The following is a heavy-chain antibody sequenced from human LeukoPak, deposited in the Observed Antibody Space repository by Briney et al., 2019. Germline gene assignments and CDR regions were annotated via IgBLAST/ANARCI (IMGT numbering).Heavy chain of an antibody. J-gene: IGHJ4*02. D-gene: IGHD6-19*01. CDR1: GFTFSTSD. CDR2: ISTSGSTM. Sequence: GGSLRLSCAASGFTFSTSDMNWVRQAPGRGLEWLSYISTSGSTMHYADSVKGRFSISRDNAKNSLYLQMNSLRAEDTALYYCVKTDGSGWYPFDYWGQGTLVAVSS. V-gene: IGHV3-48*03. CDR3: VKTDGSGWYPFDY.